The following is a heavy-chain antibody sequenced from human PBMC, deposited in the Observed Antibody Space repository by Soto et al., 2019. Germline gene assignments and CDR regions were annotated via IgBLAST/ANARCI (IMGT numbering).Heavy chain of an antibody. CDR3: ARGRYYYGSGSGLYYYGMDV. CDR2: IYYSGRT. CDR1: GGSVRSSTYY. D-gene: IGHD3-10*01. V-gene: IGHV4-39*01. J-gene: IGHJ6*02. Sequence: PSETLSLTCTVSGGSVRSSTYYWGWIRQAPGKGLEWIASIYYSGRTHNNPALKSRVTMSVDTYTNQFSLKMNAVTAADTAVYYCARGRYYYGSGSGLYYYGMDVWGQGTTVS.